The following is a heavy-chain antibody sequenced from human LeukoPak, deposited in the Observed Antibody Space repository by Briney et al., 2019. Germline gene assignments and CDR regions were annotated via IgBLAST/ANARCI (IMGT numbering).Heavy chain of an antibody. CDR1: GGSISSYY. CDR3: ARASARQYYYYYYGMDV. J-gene: IGHJ6*02. D-gene: IGHD6-6*01. CDR2: IYYSGST. Sequence: SETLSLTCTVSGGSISSYYWSWIRQPPGKGLEWIGYIYYSGSTNYTPSLKSRVTISVATSKNQFSLKLSSVTAADTAVYYCARASARQYYYYYYGMDVWGQGTTVTVSS. V-gene: IGHV4-59*01.